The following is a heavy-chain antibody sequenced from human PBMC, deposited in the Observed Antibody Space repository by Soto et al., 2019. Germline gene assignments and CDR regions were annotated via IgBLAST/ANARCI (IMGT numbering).Heavy chain of an antibody. J-gene: IGHJ5*02. D-gene: IGHD3-10*01. Sequence: EVQLVESGGGLVQPGGSLRLSCAASGFIFDSFALSWVRQAPGKGLEWVLGIGGSGGRTYYADAVKGRFTISRDNSKNTLYLQMRSLSAEDTAIYYCAKDRAFWFGEGGWFAPWGKGTLVTVSS. CDR1: GFIFDSFA. CDR2: IGGSGGRT. V-gene: IGHV3-23*04. CDR3: AKDRAFWFGEGGWFAP.